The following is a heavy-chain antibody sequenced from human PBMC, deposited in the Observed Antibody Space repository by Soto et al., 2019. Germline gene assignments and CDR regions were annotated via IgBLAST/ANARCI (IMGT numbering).Heavy chain of an antibody. Sequence: PGGSLRLSYAASGFTFSNYGMHWVRQAPGKGLEWVAVISYDGRNKYYADSVKGRFIISRDNSNSTLYLQMDSLRGEDTAVYYCAKDSTVTTSLYFYYYGFDVWGQGTTVTVSS. CDR3: AKDSTVTTSLYFYYYGFDV. CDR1: GFTFSNYG. D-gene: IGHD4-17*01. V-gene: IGHV3-30*18. J-gene: IGHJ6*02. CDR2: ISYDGRNK.